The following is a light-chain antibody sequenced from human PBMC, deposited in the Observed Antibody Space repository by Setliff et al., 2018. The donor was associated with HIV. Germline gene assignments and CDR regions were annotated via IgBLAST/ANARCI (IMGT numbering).Light chain of an antibody. CDR2: EVT. Sequence: QSALAQPPSASGSPGQSVTISCTGTSSDVGDYNYVAWYQQHPGKAPKLMIYEVTRRPSGVPDRFSGSKSGNTASLTVSGLQAEDEADYFCCSYTSSNSYGFGTGTKV. CDR1: SSDVGDYNY. J-gene: IGLJ1*01. V-gene: IGLV2-8*01. CDR3: CSYTSSNSYG.